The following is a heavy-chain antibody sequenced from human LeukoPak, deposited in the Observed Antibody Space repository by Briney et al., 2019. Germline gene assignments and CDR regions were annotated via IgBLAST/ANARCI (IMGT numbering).Heavy chain of an antibody. V-gene: IGHV3-48*01. CDR2: ISGSSSTI. D-gene: IGHD6-13*01. J-gene: IGHJ4*02. CDR1: GFTFSSYS. CDR3: ARAIAAAEDY. Sequence: GGSLRLSCAASGFTFSSYSMNWVRQAPGKGLEWVSYISGSSSTIYYADSVKGRFTISRDNAKNSLYLQMNSLRAGDSAVYYCARAIAAAEDYWGQGTLVTVSS.